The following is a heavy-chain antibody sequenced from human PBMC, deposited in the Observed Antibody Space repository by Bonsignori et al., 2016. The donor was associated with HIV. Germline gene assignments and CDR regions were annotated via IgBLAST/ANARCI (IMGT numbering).Heavy chain of an antibody. J-gene: IGHJ3*02. CDR3: VRSGVPNGFDI. D-gene: IGHD2-15*01. Sequence: EVQLVESGGGLVHPGESLRLSCAASGFTSRRHWMQWVRQAPGKGLVWVSRIDGDGSTTTYADSVKGRFTISRDNANKNTLYLQMNSLRAEDTAVYYCVRSGVPNGFDIWGQGTMVTV. V-gene: IGHV3-74*03. CDR2: IDGDGSTT. CDR1: GFTSRRHW.